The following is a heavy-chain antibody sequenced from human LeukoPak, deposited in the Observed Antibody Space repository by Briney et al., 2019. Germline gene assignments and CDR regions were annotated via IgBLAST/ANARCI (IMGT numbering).Heavy chain of an antibody. D-gene: IGHD3-22*01. V-gene: IGHV3-11*01. CDR1: GFTFSDYY. Sequence: GGSLRLSCAASGFTFSDYYMSWIRQAPGKGLEWVSYISSSGSTIYYADSVKGRFTISRDNAKNSLYLQMNSLRAEDTAVYYCAKDKGSGYYYTFDYWGQGTLVTVSS. CDR3: AKDKGSGYYYTFDY. CDR2: ISSSGSTI. J-gene: IGHJ4*02.